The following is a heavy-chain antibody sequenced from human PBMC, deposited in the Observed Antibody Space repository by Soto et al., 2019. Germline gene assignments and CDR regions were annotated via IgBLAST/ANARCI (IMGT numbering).Heavy chain of an antibody. CDR3: ARELDDSSGYDDAFDI. Sequence: ASVKISCKASGYTFTVYYMHWVRQAPGQGLEWMGWINPNSGGTNYAQKFQGWVTMTRDTSISTAYMELSRLRSDDTAVYYCARELDDSSGYDDAFDIWGQGTMVTV. CDR2: INPNSGGT. J-gene: IGHJ3*02. CDR1: GYTFTVYY. D-gene: IGHD3-22*01. V-gene: IGHV1-2*04.